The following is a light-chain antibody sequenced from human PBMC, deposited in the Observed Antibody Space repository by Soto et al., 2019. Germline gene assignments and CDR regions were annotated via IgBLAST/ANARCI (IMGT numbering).Light chain of an antibody. Sequence: DIQMTQSPSSLSASVGDRVTITCRASQSIGNFLSWFQQKPGKAPKLLIFAASNLQNDVPSRFSGSGSGTDLTLTINSLQPEDFAAYYCQQAHGTFGQGTRLDIK. V-gene: IGKV1-39*01. CDR3: QQAHGT. CDR1: QSIGNF. J-gene: IGKJ5*01. CDR2: AAS.